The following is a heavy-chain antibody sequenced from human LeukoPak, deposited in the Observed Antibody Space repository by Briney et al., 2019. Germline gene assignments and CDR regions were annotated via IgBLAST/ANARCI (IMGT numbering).Heavy chain of an antibody. CDR2: ISSSGSYI. CDR3: ARDGSGSYYFDY. J-gene: IGHJ4*02. CDR1: GLIFNTYN. Sequence: PGGSLRLSCVASGLIFNTYNMNWVRQAPGKGLEWVSSISSSGSYIYYADSVKGRFTISRDNAKNSLYLQMNILRAEDTAVYYCARDGSGSYYFDYWGQGTLVTVSS. D-gene: IGHD3-10*01. V-gene: IGHV3-21*01.